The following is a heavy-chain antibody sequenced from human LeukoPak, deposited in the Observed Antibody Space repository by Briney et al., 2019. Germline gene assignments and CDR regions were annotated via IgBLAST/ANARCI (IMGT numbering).Heavy chain of an antibody. CDR1: GGSISSGGYY. Sequence: PSETLSLTCTVSGGSISSGGYYWSWIRQHPGKGLEWIGYIYYSGSTYYNPSLKSRVTISVDTSKNQFSLKLSSVTAADTAVYYCARIRPQMTYFDYWGQGTLVTVSS. CDR2: IYYSGST. V-gene: IGHV4-31*03. CDR3: ARIRPQMTYFDY. D-gene: IGHD5-24*01. J-gene: IGHJ4*02.